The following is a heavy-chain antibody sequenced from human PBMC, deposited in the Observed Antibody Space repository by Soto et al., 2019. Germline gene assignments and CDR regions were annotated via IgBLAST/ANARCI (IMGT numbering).Heavy chain of an antibody. CDR3: ARDAWPPISYCSSTSCTIMDV. V-gene: IGHV3-7*03. CDR1: GFTFRSYW. J-gene: IGHJ6*02. D-gene: IGHD2-2*01. Sequence: GGSLRLSCAASGFTFRSYWMSWGRQAPGKGLEWLANIKQDGSEKDYVDSVKGRFSISRDNAKNSLYLHMNSLRAEDTAVYYCARDAWPPISYCSSTSCTIMDVWGQGTTVTVSS. CDR2: IKQDGSEK.